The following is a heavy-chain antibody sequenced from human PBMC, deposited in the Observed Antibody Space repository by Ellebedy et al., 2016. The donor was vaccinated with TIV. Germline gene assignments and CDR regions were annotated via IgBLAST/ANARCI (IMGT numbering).Heavy chain of an antibody. CDR2: INPNSGGT. V-gene: IGHV1-2*04. CDR1: GYTFILYA. D-gene: IGHD1-26*01. CDR3: AREASGDSATRYFDL. Sequence: AASVKVSCKASGYTFILYAIHWVRQAPGQSLEWMGWINPNSGGTSYAQKFQGWVTMTRDTSISTAYMELSRLRSDDTAVYYCAREASGDSATRYFDLWGRGTLVTVSS. J-gene: IGHJ2*01.